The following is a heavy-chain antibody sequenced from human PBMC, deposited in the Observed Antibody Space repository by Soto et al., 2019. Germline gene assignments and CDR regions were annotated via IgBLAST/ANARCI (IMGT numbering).Heavy chain of an antibody. D-gene: IGHD1-7*01. CDR2: STNKAERYTT. Sequence: GGSLRLSCATSGFTFSDHFMDWVRQAPGKGLEWVGRSTNKAERYTTVYAASVQGRFTVSRDDSKNSLYLQMNSLKAEDTAVYYCARGKNSFDYWGQGTLXTVSS. CDR1: GFTFSDHF. CDR3: ARGKNSFDY. V-gene: IGHV3-72*01. J-gene: IGHJ4*02.